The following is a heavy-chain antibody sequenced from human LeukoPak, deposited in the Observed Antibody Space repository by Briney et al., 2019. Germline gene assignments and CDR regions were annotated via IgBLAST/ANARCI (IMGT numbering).Heavy chain of an antibody. D-gene: IGHD2-2*01. CDR2: INPNSGGT. CDR3: ARGQVGCSSTSCFYYFDY. J-gene: IGHJ4*02. V-gene: IGHV1-2*02. CDR1: GYTFTGYY. Sequence: GASVKVSCKASGYTFTGYYMHWVRQAPGQGLEWMGWINPNSGGTNYAQKFRGRVTMTRDTSISTAYMELSRLRSDDTAVYYCARGQVGCSSTSCFYYFDYWGQGTLVTVSS.